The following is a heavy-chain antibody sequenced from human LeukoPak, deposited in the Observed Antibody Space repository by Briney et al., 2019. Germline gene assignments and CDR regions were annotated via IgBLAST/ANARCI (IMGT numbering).Heavy chain of an antibody. V-gene: IGHV3-30-3*01. J-gene: IGHJ4*02. CDR1: GFTFSSYA. D-gene: IGHD6-13*01. CDR3: AKDLRADPWRIAAAGCGY. Sequence: PGGSLRLSCAASGFTFSSYAMHWVRQAPGKGLEWVAVISYDGSNKYYADSVKGRFTISRDNSKNTLYLQMNSLRAEDTAVYYCAKDLRADPWRIAAAGCGYWGQGTLVTVSS. CDR2: ISYDGSNK.